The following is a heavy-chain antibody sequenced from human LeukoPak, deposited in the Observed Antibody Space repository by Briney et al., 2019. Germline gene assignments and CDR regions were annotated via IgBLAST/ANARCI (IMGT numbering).Heavy chain of an antibody. V-gene: IGHV4-4*07. CDR1: GGSISSYY. CDR3: ARQEVAAAGTSGWFDP. D-gene: IGHD6-13*01. CDR2: IYTSGST. J-gene: IGHJ5*02. Sequence: SETLSLTCTVSGGSISSYYWSWIRQPAGKGLEWIGRIYTSGSTNYNPSPKSRVTMSVDTSKNQFSLKLSSVTAADTAVYYCARQEVAAAGTSGWFDPWGQGTLVTVSS.